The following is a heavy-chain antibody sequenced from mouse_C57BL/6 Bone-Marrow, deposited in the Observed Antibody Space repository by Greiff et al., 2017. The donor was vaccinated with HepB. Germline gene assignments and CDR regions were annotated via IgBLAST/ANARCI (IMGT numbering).Heavy chain of an antibody. CDR2: IDPETGGT. CDR1: GYTFTDYE. V-gene: IGHV1-15*01. J-gene: IGHJ4*01. D-gene: IGHD1-1*01. CDR3: TRGTTVDYYAMDY. Sequence: VQLQQSGAELVRPGASVTLSCKASGYTFTDYEMHWVKQTPVHGLEWIGAIDPETGGTAYNQKFKGKAILTADKSSSTAYMELRSLTSEDSAVYDCTRGTTVDYYAMDYWGQGTSFTVSS.